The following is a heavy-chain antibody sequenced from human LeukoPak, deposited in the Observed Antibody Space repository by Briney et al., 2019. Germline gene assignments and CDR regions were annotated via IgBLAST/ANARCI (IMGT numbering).Heavy chain of an antibody. CDR3: ARDSGSYLIDY. D-gene: IGHD1-26*01. V-gene: IGHV1-69*04. CDR2: IIPILGIA. J-gene: IGHJ4*02. Sequence: GASAKFSCKASGGTFSSYAISWVRQAPGQGLEWMGRIIPILGIANYAQKFQGRVTITADKSTSTAYMELSSLRSEDTAVYYCARDSGSYLIDYWGQGTLVTVSS. CDR1: GGTFSSYA.